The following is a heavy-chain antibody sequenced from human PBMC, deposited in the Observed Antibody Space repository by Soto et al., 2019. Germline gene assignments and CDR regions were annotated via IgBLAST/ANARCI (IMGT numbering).Heavy chain of an antibody. V-gene: IGHV3-48*01. CDR2: ISSSGSTI. Sequence: GRALRLSCRDSGFTFNKYTMTWVRQAPGKGLEWVSYISSSGSTIYYADSVKGRFTISRDNAKNSLYLQMNSLRAEDTAVYYCARVLQAAALDYWGQGTLVTVPS. CDR1: GFTFNKYT. J-gene: IGHJ4*02. D-gene: IGHD6-13*01. CDR3: ARVLQAAALDY.